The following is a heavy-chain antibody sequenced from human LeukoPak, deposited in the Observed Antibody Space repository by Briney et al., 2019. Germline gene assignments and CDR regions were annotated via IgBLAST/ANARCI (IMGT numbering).Heavy chain of an antibody. J-gene: IGHJ6*02. V-gene: IGHV3-20*04. D-gene: IGHD3-10*01. CDR2: INWNGGAT. Sequence: PGGSLRLSCAASGFIFDDYAMNWVRQAAGKGLEWVAGINWNGGATGFADSVKGRFTISRDNAKNSVYLQMNSLRAEDTALYYCVRGLVGSGGMDVWGQGTTVTVSS. CDR3: VRGLVGSGGMDV. CDR1: GFIFDDYA.